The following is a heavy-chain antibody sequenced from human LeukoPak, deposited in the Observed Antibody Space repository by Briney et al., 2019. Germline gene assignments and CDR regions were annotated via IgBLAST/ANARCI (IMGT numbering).Heavy chain of an antibody. CDR1: GFTLSKFC. Sequence: PGGSLRLSRAAPGFTLSKFCLKWGRQAPGKGLGWGSSISSSSSYISYADSVKGRFTISRDNAKNSLDLQMNSLRAEDTAVHYCAIDRYSSGWYTFDYWGQGTLVTVSS. CDR3: AIDRYSSGWYTFDY. J-gene: IGHJ4*02. D-gene: IGHD6-19*01. V-gene: IGHV3-21*01. CDR2: ISSSSSYI.